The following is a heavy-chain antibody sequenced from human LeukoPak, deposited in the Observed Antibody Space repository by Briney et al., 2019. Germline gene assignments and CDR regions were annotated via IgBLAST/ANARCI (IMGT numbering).Heavy chain of an antibody. V-gene: IGHV1-69*04. CDR1: GGTFSSYA. J-gene: IGHJ4*02. D-gene: IGHD3-22*01. CDR3: AREGGSDSSGYDY. Sequence: GASVKVSCKASGGTFSSYAISWVRQAPGQGLEWMGRIIPILGIANYAQKFQGRVTMTRDTSISTAYMELSRLRSDDTAVYYCAREGGSDSSGYDYWGQGTLVTVSS. CDR2: IIPILGIA.